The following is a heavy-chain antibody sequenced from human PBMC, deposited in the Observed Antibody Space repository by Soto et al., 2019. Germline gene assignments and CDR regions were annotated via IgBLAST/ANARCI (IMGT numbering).Heavy chain of an antibody. CDR2: ISGNGGST. CDR3: VKFTVVTDY. J-gene: IGHJ4*02. D-gene: IGHD2-15*01. CDR1: GFTFSNYA. Sequence: QAGGSLRLSCAASGFTFSNYALSWVRQAPGKGLEWVSTISGNGGSTYYADSVKGRFTISRDNSKNTLFLQANSLRTEDTAVYYCVKFTVVTDYWGRGTLVTVSS. V-gene: IGHV3-23*01.